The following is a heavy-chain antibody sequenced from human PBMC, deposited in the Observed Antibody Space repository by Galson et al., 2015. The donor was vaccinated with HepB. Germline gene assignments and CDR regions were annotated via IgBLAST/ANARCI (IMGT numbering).Heavy chain of an antibody. Sequence: SLRLSCAASGFTFSNAWMNWVRQAPGKGLEWVGRIKSKTDGETTDYAAPVKGRFTISRDDSKNTLYLQMNSLKTEDTAVYYCTGTKYYYDSSGYPDDAFDIWGQGTMVTVSS. CDR3: TGTKYYYDSSGYPDDAFDI. J-gene: IGHJ3*02. D-gene: IGHD3-22*01. CDR2: IKSKTDGETT. CDR1: GFTFSNAW. V-gene: IGHV3-15*07.